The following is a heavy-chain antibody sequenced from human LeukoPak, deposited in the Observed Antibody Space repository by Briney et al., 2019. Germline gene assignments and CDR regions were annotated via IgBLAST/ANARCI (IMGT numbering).Heavy chain of an antibody. CDR2: ISSSSSTI. V-gene: IGHV3-48*01. CDR1: GFPFSSYS. D-gene: IGHD6-13*01. J-gene: IGHJ4*02. Sequence: GGSLRLSCAASGFPFSSYSMNWVRQAPGKGLEWVSYISSSSSTIYYADSVKGRFTISRDNSKNTLYLQMNSLRAEDTAVYYCAKDMYILAAADFHWGQGTLVTVSS. CDR3: AKDMYILAAADFH.